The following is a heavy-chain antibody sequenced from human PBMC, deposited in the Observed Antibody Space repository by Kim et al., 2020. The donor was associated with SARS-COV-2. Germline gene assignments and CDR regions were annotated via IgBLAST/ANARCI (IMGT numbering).Heavy chain of an antibody. D-gene: IGHD2-21*01. J-gene: IGHJ3*02. CDR2: ISGSSGCT. CDR3: ARDLYCHYFGGGCFDI. Sequence: GGSLRLSCAASGFTFSSYDMNWVRQAPGKGLEWVSGISGSSGCTYYADSVKGRFTISRDNSKNTLYLQMNSLRAEDTAVYYCARDLYCHYFGGGCFDIWG. V-gene: IGHV3-21*04. CDR1: GFTFSSYD.